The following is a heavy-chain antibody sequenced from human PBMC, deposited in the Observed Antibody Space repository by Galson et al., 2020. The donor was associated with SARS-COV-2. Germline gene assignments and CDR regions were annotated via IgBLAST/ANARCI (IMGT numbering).Heavy chain of an antibody. CDR1: GGSFSDYY. CDR2: INHRGST. J-gene: IGHJ6*03. CDR3: ARSRQDFTMILVASTGYYYYMDV. V-gene: IGHV4-34*01. D-gene: IGHD3-22*01. Sequence: SETLSLTCAVHGGSFSDYYWSWIRQPPGTGLEWIGKINHRGSTNYNPSLKSPVTISIDTSKNQFSPKSSSVTAADTAVYYCARSRQDFTMILVASTGYYYYMDVWGKGTTVTISS.